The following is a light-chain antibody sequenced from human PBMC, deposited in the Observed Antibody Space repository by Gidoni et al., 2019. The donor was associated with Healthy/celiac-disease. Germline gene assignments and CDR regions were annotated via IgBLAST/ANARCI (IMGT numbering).Light chain of an antibody. V-gene: IGKV3-11*01. Sequence: EIVLTQSPDPLSLSPGERATLSFRASQSVSTYLAWYKQKTGQAPRLRIYDASNRATGIPARFSGSGSGTDLTLTTSCVEPEQFAVYYCQQRRNWPPGVTFGQGTRLEIK. J-gene: IGKJ5*01. CDR3: QQRRNWPPGVT. CDR2: DAS. CDR1: QSVSTY.